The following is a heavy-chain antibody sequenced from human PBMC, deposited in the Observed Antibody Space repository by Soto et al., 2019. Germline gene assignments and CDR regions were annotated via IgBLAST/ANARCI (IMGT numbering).Heavy chain of an antibody. V-gene: IGHV1-46*01. CDR1: GYNFTSHY. CDR2: IYPRGGTT. D-gene: IGHD3-22*01. CDR3: ARVGYSSTGTTVHYHGVDV. J-gene: IGHJ6*02. Sequence: ASVKVSCKASGYNFTSHYMHWVRQAPGQGLESIGIIYPRGGTTIYAQKFQGRVSMTRDTSTHTFYMELSSLRSEDTAMYYCARVGYSSTGTTVHYHGVDVWGQGTTVTVSS.